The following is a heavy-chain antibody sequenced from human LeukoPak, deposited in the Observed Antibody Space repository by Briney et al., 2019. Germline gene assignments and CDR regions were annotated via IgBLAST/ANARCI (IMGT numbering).Heavy chain of an antibody. CDR3: ARLYYSDSSGYYYLKVKEIVQDY. CDR1: GGSFSGYY. V-gene: IGHV4-34*01. D-gene: IGHD3-22*01. Sequence: SETLSLTCAVYGGSFSGYYWSWIRQPPGKGLEWIGEIDHSGSTNYNPSLKSRVTISLDTSENQFSLKLSSVTAADTAVYYCARLYYSDSSGYYYLKVKEIVQDYWGQGTLVTVSS. J-gene: IGHJ4*02. CDR2: IDHSGST.